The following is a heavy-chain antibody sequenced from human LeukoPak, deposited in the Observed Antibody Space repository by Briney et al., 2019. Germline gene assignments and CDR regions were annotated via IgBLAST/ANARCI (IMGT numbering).Heavy chain of an antibody. CDR1: AFTVSNNY. Sequence: GGSLKLSCAVSAFTVSNNYMSWVRQAPGKGLEWVSLIYGIGSAYYADSVKGRFTIPRDNSRNTLYLQMNSLRAEDTAVYYCARLLAAPNTKNYWGQGTLVTVSS. D-gene: IGHD6-13*01. CDR2: IYGIGSA. V-gene: IGHV3-53*01. J-gene: IGHJ4*02. CDR3: ARLLAAPNTKNY.